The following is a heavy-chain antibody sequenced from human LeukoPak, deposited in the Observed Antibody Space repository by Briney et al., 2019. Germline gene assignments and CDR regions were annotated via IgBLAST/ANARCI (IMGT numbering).Heavy chain of an antibody. D-gene: IGHD6-13*01. J-gene: IGHJ3*02. V-gene: IGHV3-23*01. CDR2: INGGGSTT. CDR1: GFTFTSYA. Sequence: PGGSLRLSCAASGFTFTSYAMSWVRQAPGKGLEWVSSINGGGSTTYHADSVKGRFTISRDNSKNTLYLQMNSLRAEDTAVYYCAKDLKGTAAAGQGAFDIWGQGTMVTVSS. CDR3: AKDLKGTAAAGQGAFDI.